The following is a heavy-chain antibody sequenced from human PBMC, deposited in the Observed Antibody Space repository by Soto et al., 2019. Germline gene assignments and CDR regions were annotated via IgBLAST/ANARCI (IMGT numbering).Heavy chain of an antibody. CDR1: GFTFSSYA. CDR3: ATATWYDILTGAPYYYYYGLDV. J-gene: IGHJ6*02. V-gene: IGHV3-23*01. CDR2: IRGSSDST. D-gene: IGHD3-9*01. Sequence: PGGSLRLSCAASGFTFSSYAMSWVRQAPGKGLEWVSAIRGSSDSTYYDDSVKGRFTISRDNSKNTLFLQMNSLRAEDTAVYYCATATWYDILTGAPYYYYYGLDVWGQGTTVTVSS.